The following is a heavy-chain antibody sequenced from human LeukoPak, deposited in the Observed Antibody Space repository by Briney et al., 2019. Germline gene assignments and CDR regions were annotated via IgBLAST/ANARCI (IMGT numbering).Heavy chain of an antibody. CDR1: GGSFSGYY. CDR2: INHSGST. V-gene: IGHV4-34*01. J-gene: IGHJ4*02. CDR3: ARGRVYYYGSGRRDFGY. Sequence: SETLSLTCAVYGGSFSGYYWSWIRQPPGKGLEWIGEINHSGSTNYNPSLKSRVTISVDTSKNQFSLKLSSVTAADTAVYYCARGRVYYYGSGRRDFGYWGQGTLVTVSS. D-gene: IGHD3-10*01.